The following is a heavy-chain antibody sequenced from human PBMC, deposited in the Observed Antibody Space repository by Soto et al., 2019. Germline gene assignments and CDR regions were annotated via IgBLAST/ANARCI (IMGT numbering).Heavy chain of an antibody. D-gene: IGHD1-26*01. CDR3: ARDRATTVASNYYYYDMDV. CDR1: GFTFSSYA. Sequence: GGSLRLSCAASGFTFSSYAMSWVRQAPGKGLEWVSAISGSGGSTYYADSVKGRFTISRDNSKSTLYLQMNSLRAEDTAVYYCARDRATTVASNYYYYDMDVWGKGTTVTVSS. CDR2: ISGSGGST. J-gene: IGHJ6*03. V-gene: IGHV3-23*01.